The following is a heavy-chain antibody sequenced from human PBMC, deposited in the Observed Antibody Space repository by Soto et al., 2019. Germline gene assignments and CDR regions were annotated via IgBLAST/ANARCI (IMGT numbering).Heavy chain of an antibody. V-gene: IGHV4-4*02. J-gene: IGHJ4*02. D-gene: IGHD6-25*01. CDR3: ARVFSSGSGWMYYFDF. CDR1: IVSISTVNW. CDR2: IYYTGAT. Sequence: QVELQESGPRLVKASGTLSLTCEVSIVSISTVNWGSLVRQPPGKGLEWIGEIYYTGATNYNPSLKSRVTMTIDKSIDPFSLILTSATAADTAVYYCARVFSSGSGWMYYFDFWGQGILVSVSS.